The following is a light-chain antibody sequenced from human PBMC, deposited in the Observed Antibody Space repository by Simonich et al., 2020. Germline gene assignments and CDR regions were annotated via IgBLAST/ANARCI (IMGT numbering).Light chain of an antibody. CDR3: QQFNNYPRLT. CDR2: DAS. CDR1: QGISSA. Sequence: AIQLTQSPSSLSASVGDRVTITCRARQGISSALAWYQPKPGKAPKLLIYDASSLESGVPSRFSVSGSGTDFTLPISSLQPEDFATYYCQQFNNYPRLTFGGGTKVEIK. J-gene: IGKJ4*01. V-gene: IGKV1D-13*01.